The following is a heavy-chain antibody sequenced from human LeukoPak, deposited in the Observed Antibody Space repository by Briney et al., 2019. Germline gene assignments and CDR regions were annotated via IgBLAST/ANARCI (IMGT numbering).Heavy chain of an antibody. CDR1: GFTFSSYG. CDR3: ARVAYYRVTADQITDAFDV. Sequence: PGGSLRLSCAASGFTFSSYGMHWVRQAPGKGLQWVSVLYSDGTTYYADSVKGRFTISRDNSRSTLYLQMNSLRAEDTAVYFCARVAYYRVTADQITDAFDVWGRGTAVTVSS. V-gene: IGHV3-NL1*01. D-gene: IGHD2-21*02. J-gene: IGHJ3*01. CDR2: LYSDGTT.